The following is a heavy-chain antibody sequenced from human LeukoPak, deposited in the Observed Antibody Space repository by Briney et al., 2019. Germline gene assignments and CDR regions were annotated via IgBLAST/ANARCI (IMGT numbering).Heavy chain of an antibody. CDR3: ARHYHYDILTGYTNWFDP. V-gene: IGHV5-51*01. CDR2: INPGDSDT. CDR1: GYSFTSYW. J-gene: IGHJ5*02. Sequence: GESLQISCQGSGYSFTSYWIGWVRQMPGKGLEWMGIINPGDSDTRYSPSFQGQVTISADKSISTAYLQWSSLKASDTAMYYCARHYHYDILTGYTNWFDPWGQGTLVTVSS. D-gene: IGHD3-9*01.